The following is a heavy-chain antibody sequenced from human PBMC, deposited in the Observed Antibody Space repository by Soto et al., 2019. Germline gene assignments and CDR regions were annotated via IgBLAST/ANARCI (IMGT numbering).Heavy chain of an antibody. CDR1: GGTFSSYA. J-gene: IGHJ5*02. V-gene: IGHV1-69*01. Sequence: QVPLVQSGAEVKKPGSSVTVSCKASGGTFSSYATHWVRQAPGQGLEWMGGIIPMYGPAKYAQRFQGRVTITADESTTTVYMELTSLTSQDTAVYYCARVTSMVRGVIDNWFDPCGHGTLVTVSS. CDR2: IIPMYGPA. CDR3: ARVTSMVRGVIDNWFDP. D-gene: IGHD3-10*01.